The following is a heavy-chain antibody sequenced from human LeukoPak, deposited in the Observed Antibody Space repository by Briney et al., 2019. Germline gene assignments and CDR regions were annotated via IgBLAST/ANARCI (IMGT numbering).Heavy chain of an antibody. Sequence: SETLSLTCTVSGGSISSHYWSWIRQPPGKGLEWIGYIYYSGSTNYNPSLKSRVTISVDTSKNQFSLKLSSVTAADTAVYYCARDRNDLSFDPWGQGTLVTVSS. J-gene: IGHJ5*02. CDR2: IYYSGST. CDR3: ARDRNDLSFDP. D-gene: IGHD1-1*01. CDR1: GGSISSHY. V-gene: IGHV4-59*11.